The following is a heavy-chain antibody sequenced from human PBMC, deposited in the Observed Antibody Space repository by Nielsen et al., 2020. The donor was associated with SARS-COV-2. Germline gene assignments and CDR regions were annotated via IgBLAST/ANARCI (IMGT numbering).Heavy chain of an antibody. CDR2: ISGSGSYI. D-gene: IGHD1-1*01. V-gene: IGHV3-21*01. Sequence: VRQAPGKGLEWVSSISGSGSYIFYADSVKGRFTISKDNARNSVSLQMSSLRAEDTAVYYCAREAGTTWMSRYFFMDVWGKGTTVTVSS. CDR3: AREAGTTWMSRYFFMDV. J-gene: IGHJ6*03.